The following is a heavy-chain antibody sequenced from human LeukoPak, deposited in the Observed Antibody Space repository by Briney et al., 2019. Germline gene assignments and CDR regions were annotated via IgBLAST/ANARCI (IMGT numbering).Heavy chain of an antibody. J-gene: IGHJ6*02. CDR1: GGSFSGYY. D-gene: IGHD2-2*01. Sequence: SETLSLTCAVYGGSFSGYYWSWIRQPPGKGLEWIGEINHSGSTNYNPSLKSRVTISVDTSKNQFSLKLSSVTAADTAVYYCARDRRLVVPAAMYHYYYGMDVWGQGTTVTVSS. CDR3: ARDRRLVVPAAMYHYYYGMDV. V-gene: IGHV4-34*01. CDR2: INHSGST.